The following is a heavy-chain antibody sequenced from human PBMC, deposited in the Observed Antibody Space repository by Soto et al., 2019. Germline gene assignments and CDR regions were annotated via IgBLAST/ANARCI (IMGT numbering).Heavy chain of an antibody. Sequence: EVQLVESGGGLVQPGGSLRLSCAASGFTFDDYAIHWVRQAPGKGLAWVSGISWNGAATGYVDSVKGRFSISRDNTKNTRYLQMDSLRSEDTAVYYCANLPLYGSGFDCWGQGTLVTVSS. CDR3: ANLPLYGSGFDC. CDR1: GFTFDDYA. J-gene: IGHJ4*02. CDR2: ISWNGAAT. V-gene: IGHV3-9*01. D-gene: IGHD3-10*01.